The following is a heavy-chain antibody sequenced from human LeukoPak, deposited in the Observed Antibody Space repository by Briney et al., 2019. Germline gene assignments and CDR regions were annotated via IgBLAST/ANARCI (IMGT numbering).Heavy chain of an antibody. CDR1: GYTFTGYY. CDR2: INPNSGGT. CDR3: ARSEDYSSSWYGY. D-gene: IGHD6-13*01. Sequence: ASVKVSCKASGYTFTGYYMHWVRQAPGQGLEWMGWINPNSGGTNYAQKFQGRVTMTRDTSISAAYMELSRLRSDDTAVYYCARSEDYSSSWYGYWGQGTLVTVSS. J-gene: IGHJ4*02. V-gene: IGHV1-2*02.